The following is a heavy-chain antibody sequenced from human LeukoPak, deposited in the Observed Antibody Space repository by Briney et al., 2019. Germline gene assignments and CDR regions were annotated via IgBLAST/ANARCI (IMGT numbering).Heavy chain of an antibody. CDR3: ARVATGGDVDY. Sequence: SETLSLTCTVSGGSISSGSYYWSWIRQPAGKGLEWIGRIYTSGSTNYNPSLKSRVTISVDTSKNQFSLKLSSVTAADTAVYYCARVATGGDVDYWGQGTLVTVSS. CDR2: IYTSGST. D-gene: IGHD2-8*02. J-gene: IGHJ4*02. V-gene: IGHV4-61*02. CDR1: GGSISSGSYY.